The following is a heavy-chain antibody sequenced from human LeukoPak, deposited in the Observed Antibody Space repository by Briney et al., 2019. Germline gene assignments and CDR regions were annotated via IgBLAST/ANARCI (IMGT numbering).Heavy chain of an antibody. CDR2: ISGSGGST. J-gene: IGHJ4*02. CDR1: GFTFSSYA. CDR3: AKDNSITYDFWSGYYPYYFDY. D-gene: IGHD3-3*01. V-gene: IGHV3-23*01. Sequence: GGSLRLSCAASGFTFSSYAMSWVRQAPGKGLEWVSAISGSGGSTYYADSVKGRFTISRDNAKNSLYLQMNSLRAEDTAVYYCAKDNSITYDFWSGYYPYYFDYWGQGTLVTVSS.